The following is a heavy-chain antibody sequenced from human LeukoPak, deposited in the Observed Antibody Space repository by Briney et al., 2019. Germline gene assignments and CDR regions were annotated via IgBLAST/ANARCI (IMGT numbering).Heavy chain of an antibody. CDR3: AREAGSFDY. J-gene: IGHJ4*02. V-gene: IGHV4-59*01. CDR2: IYCSGST. CDR1: GGSISSYY. D-gene: IGHD3-10*01. Sequence: SETLSLTCTVSGGSISSYYWSWIRQPPGKGLQWIGHIYCSGSTNYNPSLKSRVTISVDTSKNQFSLKLSSVTAADTAVYYCAREAGSFDYWGQGTLVTVSS.